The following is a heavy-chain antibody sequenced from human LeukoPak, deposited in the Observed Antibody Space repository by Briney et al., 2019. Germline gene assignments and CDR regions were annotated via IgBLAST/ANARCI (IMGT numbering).Heavy chain of an antibody. V-gene: IGHV4-59*08. Sequence: PSETLSLTCTVSGGSISGYYWSWIRQPPGRGLEWIGYIYDSGSTNYNPSLTSRVTISVDTSKNQFSLKLSSVSVADTAVYYCARLDLWPNAFGIWGQGTMVTVSS. D-gene: IGHD3-10*01. CDR1: GGSISGYY. J-gene: IGHJ3*02. CDR3: ARLDLWPNAFGI. CDR2: IYDSGST.